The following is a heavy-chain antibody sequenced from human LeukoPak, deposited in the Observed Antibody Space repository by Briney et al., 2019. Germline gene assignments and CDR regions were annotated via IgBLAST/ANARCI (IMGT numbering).Heavy chain of an antibody. V-gene: IGHV3-64*01. Sequence: GGSLRLSCAASGFTFSSYAMHWVRQAPGKGLEYVSAISSNGGRTYYANSVKGRFTISRDNSKNTLYLQMGSLRAEDMAVYYCARARRPYYYDSSGYYVLDYWGQGTLVTVSS. D-gene: IGHD3-22*01. CDR1: GFTFSSYA. CDR3: ARARRPYYYDSSGYYVLDY. CDR2: ISSNGGRT. J-gene: IGHJ4*02.